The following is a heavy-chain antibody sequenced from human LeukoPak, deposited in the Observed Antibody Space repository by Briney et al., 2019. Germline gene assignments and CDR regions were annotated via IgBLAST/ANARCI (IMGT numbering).Heavy chain of an antibody. V-gene: IGHV3-73*01. CDR3: VRLGGGDAFDI. CDR1: GFTFSTFA. CDR2: IRSRANGYTT. J-gene: IGHJ3*02. D-gene: IGHD2-15*01. Sequence: PGGSLKLSCAASGFTFSTFAIHWVRQGSGKGLEWVGRIRSRANGYTTAYGVSVKGRFTISRDDSKRSAFVRMSGLKSEDTAIYYCVRLGGGDAFDIWGPGTRVTVSS.